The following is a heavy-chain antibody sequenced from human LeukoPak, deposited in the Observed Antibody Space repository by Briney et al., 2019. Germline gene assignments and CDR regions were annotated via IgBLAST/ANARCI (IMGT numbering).Heavy chain of an antibody. CDR3: ATFRFLGT. V-gene: IGHV3-9*01. D-gene: IGHD3-3*01. Sequence: PGGSLRLSCAASGFTFDDHAMHWVRQLPGKGLEWVSGITWNGGDIGYADSVKGRFTISRDNVKNSLYLQMNSLRAEDTAIYYCATFRFLGTWGQGTMVTVSP. CDR1: GFTFDDHA. J-gene: IGHJ3*01. CDR2: ITWNGGDI.